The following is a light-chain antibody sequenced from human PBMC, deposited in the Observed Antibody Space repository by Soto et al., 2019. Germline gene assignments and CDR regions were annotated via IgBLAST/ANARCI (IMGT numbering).Light chain of an antibody. CDR1: QPVSSSY. V-gene: IGKV3-20*01. Sequence: ETVLTQSPGTLYLSPGERVTLSCRASQPVSSSYLGWYRQKPGQAPRLVIFGTSIRATGIPDRFSGSGSGTDFTLTINRLEPEDFAVYYCHQYANSPKTFGQGTRVAIK. CDR2: GTS. CDR3: HQYANSPKT. J-gene: IGKJ1*01.